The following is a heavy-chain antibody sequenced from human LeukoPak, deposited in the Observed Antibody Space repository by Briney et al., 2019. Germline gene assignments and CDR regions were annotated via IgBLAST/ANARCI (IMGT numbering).Heavy chain of an antibody. CDR3: AREAGIAVAGTGAFDI. D-gene: IGHD6-19*01. Sequence: ASVKVSCKASGYTFTSYDINWVRQATGQGLEWMGWMNPNRGNTGYAQKFQGRVTMTRNTSISTAYMELSSLRSEDTAVYYCAREAGIAVAGTGAFDIWGQGTMVTVSS. CDR1: GYTFTSYD. V-gene: IGHV1-8*01. J-gene: IGHJ3*02. CDR2: MNPNRGNT.